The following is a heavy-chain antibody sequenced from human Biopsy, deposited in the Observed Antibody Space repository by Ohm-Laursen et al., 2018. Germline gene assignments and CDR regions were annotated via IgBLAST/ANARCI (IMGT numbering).Heavy chain of an antibody. CDR1: GGSSSNSG. V-gene: IGHV1-69*04. Sequence: SVKVSCKASGGSSSNSGITWVRRAPGQGLEWMGRSIPMLGIANYAQKFQDRLTITSDKFTRTAYMELSSLRSEDTAVYYCARTSIMDVWGQGTTVTVSS. D-gene: IGHD2/OR15-2a*01. J-gene: IGHJ6*02. CDR3: ARTSIMDV. CDR2: SIPMLGIA.